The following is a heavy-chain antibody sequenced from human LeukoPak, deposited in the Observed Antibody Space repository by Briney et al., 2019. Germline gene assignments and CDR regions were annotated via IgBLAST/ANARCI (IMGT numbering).Heavy chain of an antibody. D-gene: IGHD2-21*02. J-gene: IGHJ4*02. V-gene: IGHV4-38-2*01. CDR3: ARYVTSCFDY. Sequence: SETLSLTCAVSGYSISSGYYWGWLRQPPGKGQEWIGSIYHSGSTYYNPSLKSRVTISVDTSKNQFSLKLSSVTAADTAVYYCARYVTSCFDYWGQGTLVTVSS. CDR1: GYSISSGYY. CDR2: IYHSGST.